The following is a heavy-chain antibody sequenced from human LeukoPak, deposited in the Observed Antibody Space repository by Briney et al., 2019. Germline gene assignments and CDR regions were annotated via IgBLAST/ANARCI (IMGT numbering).Heavy chain of an antibody. Sequence: GGSLRLSCAASGFTFSDYYMSWIRQAPGKGLEWVSYISSSGSTIYCADSVKGRFTISRDNAKNSLYLQMNSLRAEDTAVYYCARYGNLWGFGELIWGDFDYWGQGTLVTVSS. CDR2: ISSSGSTI. CDR3: ARYGNLWGFGELIWGDFDY. CDR1: GFTFSDYY. D-gene: IGHD3-10*01. V-gene: IGHV3-11*01. J-gene: IGHJ4*02.